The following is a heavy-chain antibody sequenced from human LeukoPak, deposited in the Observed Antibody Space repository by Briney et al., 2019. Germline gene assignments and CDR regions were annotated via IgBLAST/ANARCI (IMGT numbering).Heavy chain of an antibody. V-gene: IGHV1-8*01. CDR1: GYTFTSYD. J-gene: IGHJ4*02. CDR2: MNPNSGNT. Sequence: GASVKVSCKASGYTFTSYDINWVRQATGQGLEWMGWMNPNSGNTGYAQKFQGRVTMTRNTSISTAYMELSSLRSEDTAVYYCARGSRSYGSGSSDYWGQGTLVTVSS. CDR3: ARGSRSYGSGSSDY. D-gene: IGHD3-10*01.